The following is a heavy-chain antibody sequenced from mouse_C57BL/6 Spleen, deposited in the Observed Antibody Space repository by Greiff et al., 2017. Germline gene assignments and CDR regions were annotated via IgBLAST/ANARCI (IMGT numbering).Heavy chain of an antibody. V-gene: IGHV5-4*01. J-gene: IGHJ2*01. CDR3: ARDGDWDDY. D-gene: IGHD4-1*01. Sequence: EVKLVESGGGLVKPGGSLKLSCAASGFTFSSYAMSWVRQTPEKRLEWVATISDGGSYTYYPDNVKGRFTISRDNAKNNLYLQMSHLKSEDTAMYYCARDGDWDDYWGQGTTLTVSS. CDR2: ISDGGSYT. CDR1: GFTFSSYA.